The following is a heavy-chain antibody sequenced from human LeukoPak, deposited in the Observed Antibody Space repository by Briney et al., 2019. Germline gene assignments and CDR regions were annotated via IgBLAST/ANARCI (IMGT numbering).Heavy chain of an antibody. CDR1: GYTFTSYD. CDR2: MNPNSGNT. Sequence: GASVKVSCKASGYTFTSYDINWVRQATGQGLEWMGWMNPNSGNTGYAQKFQGRVTMTRNTSISTVYMELSSLRSEDTAVYYCARKGYNWNYCYYYMDVWGKGTTVTISS. D-gene: IGHD5-24*01. J-gene: IGHJ6*03. V-gene: IGHV1-8*01. CDR3: ARKGYNWNYCYYYMDV.